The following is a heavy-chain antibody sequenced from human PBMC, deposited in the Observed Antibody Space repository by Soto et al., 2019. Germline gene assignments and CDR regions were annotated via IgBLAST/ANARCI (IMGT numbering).Heavy chain of an antibody. Sequence: SETLSLTCTVSGGSISSCGYYWSWIRQHPGKGLEWIGYIYYSGSTYYNPSLKSRVTISVDTSKNQFSLKLSSVTAADTAVYYCARGYSSSWEPGGNNLFDPWGQGTLVTGS. CDR3: ARGYSSSWEPGGNNLFDP. CDR1: GGSISSCGYY. J-gene: IGHJ5*02. D-gene: IGHD6-13*01. V-gene: IGHV4-31*03. CDR2: IYYSGST.